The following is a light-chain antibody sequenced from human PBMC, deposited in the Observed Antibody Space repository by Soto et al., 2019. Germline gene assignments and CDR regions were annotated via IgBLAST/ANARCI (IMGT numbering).Light chain of an antibody. J-gene: IGLJ2*01. CDR2: DVT. V-gene: IGLV2-11*01. CDR3: CSYAGSYTGV. Sequence: QSVLTQPRSVSGSPGQSVTISCTGTGSDVGGYNYVSWYQQHPGKAPKLMIFDVTKRPSGVPDHFSGSKSGNTASLTISGLQAEDEADYYCCSYAGSYTGVFGGGTKLTVL. CDR1: GSDVGGYNY.